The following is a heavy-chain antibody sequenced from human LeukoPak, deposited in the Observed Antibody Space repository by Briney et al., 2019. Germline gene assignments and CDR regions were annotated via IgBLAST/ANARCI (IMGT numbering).Heavy chain of an antibody. J-gene: IGHJ4*02. D-gene: IGHD3-10*01. CDR1: GGSFSGYY. Sequence: SETLSLTCAVYGGSFSGYYWSWIRQPPGKGLEWIGEINHSGSTNYNPSLKSRVTISVDTSKNQFSLKLSSVTAADTAVYYCARGWSYYYGSGSYYDWGQGTLVTVSP. CDR2: INHSGST. CDR3: ARGWSYYYGSGSYYD. V-gene: IGHV4-34*01.